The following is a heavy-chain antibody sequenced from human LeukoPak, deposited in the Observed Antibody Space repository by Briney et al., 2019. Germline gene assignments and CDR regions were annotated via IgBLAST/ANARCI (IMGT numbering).Heavy chain of an antibody. D-gene: IGHD3-22*01. CDR1: GGTITSYY. CDR3: TRQLYNDSSGDHDTFDM. Sequence: SETLSLTCTVSGGTITSYYWSWIRQAPGKGLEWIGFIYYSGRTKYNPSLQSRVTISLDTSEKKFSLKVTSVTAADTAVYYCTRQLYNDSSGDHDTFDMWGQGTVVTVSS. V-gene: IGHV4-59*08. J-gene: IGHJ3*02. CDR2: IYYSGRT.